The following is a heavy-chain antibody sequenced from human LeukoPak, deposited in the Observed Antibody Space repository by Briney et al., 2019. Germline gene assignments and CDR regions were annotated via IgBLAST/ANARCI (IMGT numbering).Heavy chain of an antibody. CDR1: GYSFTSYW. D-gene: IGHD6-13*01. CDR3: ARQFGLYSSSFFDY. J-gene: IGHJ4*02. CDR2: IYPGDSDT. Sequence: KIGESLKISCKGSGYSFTSYWIGWVRQMPGKGLEWMGIIYPGDSDTRYSPSFQGQVTISADKSISTAYLQWSSLRASDTAVYYCARQFGLYSSSFFDYWGQGTLVTVSS. V-gene: IGHV5-51*01.